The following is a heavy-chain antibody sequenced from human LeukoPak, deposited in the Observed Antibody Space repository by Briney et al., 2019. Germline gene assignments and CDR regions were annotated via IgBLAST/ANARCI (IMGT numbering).Heavy chain of an antibody. V-gene: IGHV4-39*07. D-gene: IGHD6-19*01. CDR1: GGSITSSSSC. CDR2: SYYSGST. CDR3: ARVFSVAGSFVY. J-gene: IGHJ4*02. Sequence: SETLSLTCTVSGGSITSSSSCWGWIRQPPGKGLEWIGSSYYSGSTYYNTSLKTRVSISVDTSKNQFSLKLISVTAADTAVYYCARVFSVAGSFVYWGQGTLVTVPS.